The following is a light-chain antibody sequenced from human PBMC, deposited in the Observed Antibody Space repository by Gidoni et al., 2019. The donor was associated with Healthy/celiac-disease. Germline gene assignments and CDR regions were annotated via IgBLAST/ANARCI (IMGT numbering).Light chain of an antibody. J-gene: IGKJ4*01. CDR3: QQSYSTPP. V-gene: IGKV1-39*01. CDR2: AAS. Sequence: DIQLTQSPSSLSASVGDRVTITCRASQSISSYLNWYQQKPGKAPKLLIYAASSLQSGVPSRFSGSGSGTDFTLTISSLQPEDFATDYCQQSYSTPPFGGGTKVEIK. CDR1: QSISSY.